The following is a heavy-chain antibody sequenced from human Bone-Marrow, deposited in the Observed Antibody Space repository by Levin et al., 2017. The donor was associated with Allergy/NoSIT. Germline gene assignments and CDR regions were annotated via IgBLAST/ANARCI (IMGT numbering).Heavy chain of an antibody. CDR2: IHNSGST. D-gene: IGHD4-17*01. J-gene: IGHJ4*02. CDR3: VRESDFGDFL. V-gene: IGHV4-31*03. CDR1: GGSISTDGYY. Sequence: LRLSCTVSGGSISTDGYYWNWVRQHPGKGLEWIGYIHNSGSTYYSSSLKSRVTISVDTSKTQFSLKLSSVTAADTAVYYCVRESDFGDFLWGQGTLVTVSS.